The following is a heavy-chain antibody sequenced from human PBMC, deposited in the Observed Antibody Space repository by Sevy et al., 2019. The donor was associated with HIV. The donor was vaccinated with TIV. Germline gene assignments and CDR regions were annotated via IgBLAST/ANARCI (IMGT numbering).Heavy chain of an antibody. V-gene: IGHV3-9*01. CDR3: TSSGTYFRYRREFDY. J-gene: IGHJ4*02. CDR2: ISWNSGII. Sequence: GGSLILSCAVSGFTFDDYAMHWVRQVPGKGLEWVSGISWNSGIIGYADSVKGRFTISRDNAKNSLYLQMSSLRDEDTALYYCTSSGTYFRYRREFDYWGQGTLVTVSS. D-gene: IGHD1-26*01. CDR1: GFTFDDYA.